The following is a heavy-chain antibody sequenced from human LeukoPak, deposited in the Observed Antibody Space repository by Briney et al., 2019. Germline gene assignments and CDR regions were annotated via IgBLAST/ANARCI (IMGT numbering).Heavy chain of an antibody. J-gene: IGHJ5*02. CDR1: GFIFSDSW. V-gene: IGHV3-7*03. CDR2: IEKNGSGK. CDR3: TTDRWYSADH. Sequence: GGSLRLSCTVSGFIFSDSWMAWIRQAPGKGLEWVAIIEKNGSGKNYVDSVKGRFIISRDNAKNSLFLQMDSLKVEDTAIYYCTTDRWYSADHWGQGTLITVSS. D-gene: IGHD2-15*01.